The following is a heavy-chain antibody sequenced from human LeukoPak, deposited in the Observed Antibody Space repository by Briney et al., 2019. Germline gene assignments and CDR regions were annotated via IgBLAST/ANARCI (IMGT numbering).Heavy chain of an antibody. CDR1: GFTFSSYS. D-gene: IGHD3-10*01. V-gene: IGHV3-21*01. CDR2: ISSSSSYI. Sequence: GGSLRLSCAASGFTFSSYSMNWVRQAPGKGLEWVSSISSSSSYIYYADSVKGRFTISRDNAKNSLYLQMNSLRAEDTAVYYCARGLLFYYGSGSYYESGDNYYYGMDVWGKGTTVTVSS. CDR3: ARGLLFYYGSGSYYESGDNYYYGMDV. J-gene: IGHJ6*04.